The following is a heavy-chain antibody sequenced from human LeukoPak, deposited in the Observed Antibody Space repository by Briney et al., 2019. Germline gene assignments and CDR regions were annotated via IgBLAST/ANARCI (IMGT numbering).Heavy chain of an antibody. Sequence: GRSLRLSCAASGFTFDDYAMHWVRQAPGKGLEWVSGISWNSGSIGYAGSVKGRFTISRDNAKNSLYLQMNSLRAEDMALYYCAKDKWPFGIAVALGPFDYWGQGTLVTVSS. CDR1: GFTFDDYA. J-gene: IGHJ4*02. V-gene: IGHV3-9*03. CDR3: AKDKWPFGIAVALGPFDY. CDR2: ISWNSGSI. D-gene: IGHD6-19*01.